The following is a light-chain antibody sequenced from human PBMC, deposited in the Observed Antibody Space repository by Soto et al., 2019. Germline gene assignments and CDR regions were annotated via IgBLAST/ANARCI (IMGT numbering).Light chain of an antibody. Sequence: EIVMTQSPATVSVSPGEGATLSCRASQSVDTNLAWYQQKPGQAPRLLIHGASTRATEIPARFSGSGSGTEFTLTISSLQSEDFAVYFCQQYNNWPPVFGQGTRVEIK. CDR3: QQYNNWPPV. V-gene: IGKV3-15*01. CDR1: QSVDTN. CDR2: GAS. J-gene: IGKJ1*01.